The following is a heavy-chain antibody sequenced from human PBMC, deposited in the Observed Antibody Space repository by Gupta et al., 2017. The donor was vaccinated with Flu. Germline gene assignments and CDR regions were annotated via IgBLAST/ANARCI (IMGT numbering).Heavy chain of an antibody. Sequence: QVQLQQWVAGLLKPSATLSLTCAVYGGSFTGYYWSWIRQAPGKGLEWIGEINHSGSTNYNPSLKSRVTISVDTSKNQFSLKLSSVTAADTAVYYCARGKVAAGLTGDYYYGMDVWGQGTTVTVSS. D-gene: IGHD6-13*01. CDR3: ARGKVAAGLTGDYYYGMDV. V-gene: IGHV4-34*01. CDR2: INHSGST. CDR1: GGSFTGYY. J-gene: IGHJ6*02.